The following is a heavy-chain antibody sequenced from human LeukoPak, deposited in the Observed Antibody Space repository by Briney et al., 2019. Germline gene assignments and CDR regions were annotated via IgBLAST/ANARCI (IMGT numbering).Heavy chain of an antibody. V-gene: IGHV3-73*01. D-gene: IGHD5-12*01. CDR1: GFTFSGSA. CDR2: IRSKANSYAT. Sequence: GGSLRLSCAASGFTFSGSATHWVRQASGKGLEWVGRIRSKANSYATAYAASVKGRFTISRDDSKNTAYLQMNSLKTEDTAVYYCTRRGATIDYWGQGTLVTVSS. CDR3: TRRGATIDY. J-gene: IGHJ4*02.